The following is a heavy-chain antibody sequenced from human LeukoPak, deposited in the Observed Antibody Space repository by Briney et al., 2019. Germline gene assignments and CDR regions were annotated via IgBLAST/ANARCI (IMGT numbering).Heavy chain of an antibody. CDR1: GFTVSTSY. D-gene: IGHD1-26*01. Sequence: GGSLRLSRAASGFTVSTSYMSWVRPAPGRGLEWVSVIYSGGSTFYADSVKGRFTVSRDNSKNTLYLQMNSLRAEDTAVYHCARDRLVGAARYFDYWGHGTLVTVSS. V-gene: IGHV3-53*01. J-gene: IGHJ4*01. CDR2: IYSGGST. CDR3: ARDRLVGAARYFDY.